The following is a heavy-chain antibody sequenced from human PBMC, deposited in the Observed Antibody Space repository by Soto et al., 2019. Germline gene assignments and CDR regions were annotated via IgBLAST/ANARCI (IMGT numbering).Heavy chain of an antibody. CDR2: ISASDYRT. D-gene: IGHD6-13*01. Sequence: PGGSLRLSCAAAGFTFGSYAMSWVRQAPGKGLEWVSGISASDYRTYYADSVRGRFTISRDNSKNTLDLQMNSLRAEDTAVYYCAKELAAIGAPCFDSWGQGTPVTVSS. J-gene: IGHJ4*02. CDR3: AKELAAIGAPCFDS. CDR1: GFTFGSYA. V-gene: IGHV3-23*01.